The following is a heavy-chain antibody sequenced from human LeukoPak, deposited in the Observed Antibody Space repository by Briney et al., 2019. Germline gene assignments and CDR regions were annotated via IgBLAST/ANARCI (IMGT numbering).Heavy chain of an antibody. J-gene: IGHJ4*02. CDR2: IYYSGST. V-gene: IGHV4-39*01. CDR3: ARFDGIVGATHDY. Sequence: SETLSLTCTVSGGSISSSSYYWGWIRQPPGKGLEWIGSIYYSGSTYYNPSLKSRVTISVDTSKNQFSLKLSSVTAADTAVYYCARFDGIVGATHDYRGQGTLVTVSS. D-gene: IGHD1-26*01. CDR1: GGSISSSSYY.